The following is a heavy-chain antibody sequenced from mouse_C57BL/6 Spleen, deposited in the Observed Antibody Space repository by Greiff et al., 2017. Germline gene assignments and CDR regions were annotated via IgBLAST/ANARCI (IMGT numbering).Heavy chain of an antibody. CDR2: IYPGDGDT. CDR1: GYAFSSSW. Sequence: QVQLQQSGPELVKPGASVKISCKASGYAFSSSWMNWVKQRPGKGLEWIGRIYPGDGDTNYNGKFKGKATLTAAKYSSTAYMQLSSLTSEDSAVYFCARYPIYYYGSSYFYYAMDYWGQGTSVTVSS. V-gene: IGHV1-82*01. CDR3: ARYPIYYYGSSYFYYAMDY. J-gene: IGHJ4*01. D-gene: IGHD1-1*01.